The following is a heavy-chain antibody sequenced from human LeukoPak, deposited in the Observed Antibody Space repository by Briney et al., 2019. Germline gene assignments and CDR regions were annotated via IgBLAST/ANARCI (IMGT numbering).Heavy chain of an antibody. V-gene: IGHV4-4*02. Sequence: SETLSLTCAVSGGSISSSSSICWTWVRQPPGEGLEWIGEIYHNGAANYNPSLKSRVTLLLDKSKNQFSLRLNSVTAADTAVYYCARNGGNSDYDYWGQGTLVTVSA. J-gene: IGHJ4*02. CDR1: GGSISSSSSIC. CDR3: ARNGGNSDYDY. CDR2: IYHNGAA. D-gene: IGHD4-23*01.